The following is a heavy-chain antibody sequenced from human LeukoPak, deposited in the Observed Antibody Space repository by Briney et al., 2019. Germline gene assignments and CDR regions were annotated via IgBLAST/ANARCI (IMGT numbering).Heavy chain of an antibody. CDR1: GFTFSSYS. CDR2: ISSSSSYI. J-gene: IGHJ6*02. V-gene: IGHV3-21*01. D-gene: IGHD6-19*01. Sequence: GGSLRLSCAASGFTFSSYSMNWVRQAPGKGLEWVSSISSSSSYIYYADSVKGRFTISGDNAKNSLYLQMNSLRAEDTAVYYCARDQGVAGTRLLGMDVWGQGTTVTVSS. CDR3: ARDQGVAGTRLLGMDV.